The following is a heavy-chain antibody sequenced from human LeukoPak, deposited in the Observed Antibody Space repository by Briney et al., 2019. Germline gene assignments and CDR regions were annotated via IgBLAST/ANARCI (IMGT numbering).Heavy chain of an antibody. Sequence: ASLKVSCKASGYTFTGSYIHWMRQAPGQGLEWMAWINPNSGGTKYSQKFQGRVTVTRDTSTSTAYMELSGLRADDTAVYYCARSPGYDSSGYFPYYFDYWGQGTLVTVSS. CDR2: INPNSGGT. V-gene: IGHV1-2*02. CDR1: GYTFTGSY. CDR3: ARSPGYDSSGYFPYYFDY. D-gene: IGHD3-22*01. J-gene: IGHJ4*02.